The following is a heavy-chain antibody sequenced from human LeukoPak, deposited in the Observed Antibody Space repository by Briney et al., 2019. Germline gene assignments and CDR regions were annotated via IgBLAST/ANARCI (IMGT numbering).Heavy chain of an antibody. D-gene: IGHD6-19*01. V-gene: IGHV3-23*01. CDR1: GFTFSSNA. CDR3: ARDPGYSSGWYYFDY. J-gene: IGHJ4*02. CDR2: ISGSGGST. Sequence: GGSLRLSCAASGFTFSSNAMSWVRQAPGKGLEWVSAISGSGGSTYYADSVKGRFTISRDNSKNTLYLQMNSLRAEDTAVYYCARDPGYSSGWYYFDYWGQGTLVTVSS.